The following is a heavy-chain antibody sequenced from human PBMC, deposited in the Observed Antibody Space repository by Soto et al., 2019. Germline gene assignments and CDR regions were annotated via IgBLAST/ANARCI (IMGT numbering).Heavy chain of an antibody. Sequence: ASVKVSCKASGYSFTSYYIHWVRQAPGQGLEWMGIINPIGGSTTFAQKFQGRVTMTRDTSTSTVYMELSSLTYADTAVYYCARDPGVHYGSGSYHNDYWGQGTLVTVSS. CDR3: ARDPGVHYGSGSYHNDY. D-gene: IGHD3-10*01. V-gene: IGHV1-46*03. CDR2: INPIGGST. CDR1: GYSFTSYY. J-gene: IGHJ4*02.